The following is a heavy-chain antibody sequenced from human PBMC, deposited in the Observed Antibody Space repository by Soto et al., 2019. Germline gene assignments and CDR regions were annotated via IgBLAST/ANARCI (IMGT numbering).Heavy chain of an antibody. CDR1: GYIFTDYH. Sequence: ASVKVSCTASGYIFTDYHIHWLLQAPGQGLEWLGRINPKSGGTSTAQKFQGWVTMTTDTSISTASMELTRLTSDDTAIYYGARGDYTDCSTRGCSLLYNNDMDVWC. CDR2: INPKSGGT. V-gene: IGHV1-2*04. D-gene: IGHD3-3*01. J-gene: IGHJ6*02. CDR3: ARGDYTDCSTRGCSLLYNNDMDV.